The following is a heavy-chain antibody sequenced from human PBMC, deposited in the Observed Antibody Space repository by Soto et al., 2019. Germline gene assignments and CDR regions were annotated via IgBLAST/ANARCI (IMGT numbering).Heavy chain of an antibody. CDR2: INHSGST. J-gene: IGHJ4*02. CDR3: TRDRLRGYDNSGFYS. D-gene: IGHD3-22*01. V-gene: IGHV4-34*01. CDR1: CGSFSGYY. Sequence: ETLSLTCAVYCGSFSGYYWSWIRQPPGKGLEWIGEINHSGSTNYNPSLKSRVTISVDTSKNQFSLELRSLNSDDTATYYCTRDRLRGYDNSGFYSWGQGSLVTVSS.